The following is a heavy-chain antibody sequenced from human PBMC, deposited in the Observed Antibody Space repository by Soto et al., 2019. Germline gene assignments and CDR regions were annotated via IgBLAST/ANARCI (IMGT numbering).Heavy chain of an antibody. D-gene: IGHD3-3*01. CDR2: ISAYNANT. Sequence: ASVKVSCKASGYTFTSYGISGVRQAPGQGLEWMGWISAYNANTNYAQKLQGRVTMTTDTSTTTAYMELRSLRSDDTAVYYCARVVGVPGPEYNLFDPSCQGTLVTVYS. CDR3: ARVVGVPGPEYNLFDP. J-gene: IGHJ5*02. CDR1: GYTFTSYG. V-gene: IGHV1-18*01.